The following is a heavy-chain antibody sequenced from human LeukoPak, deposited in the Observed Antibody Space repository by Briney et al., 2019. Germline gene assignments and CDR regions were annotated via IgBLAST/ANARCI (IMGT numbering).Heavy chain of an antibody. CDR3: ARHREGSSWYAAFDI. D-gene: IGHD6-13*01. Sequence: AGESLKISCKGSGYSFASFWVGWVRQMPGKGLEWMGIIYPGDSDTRYSPAFQSQVTISADKSTSTAYLQWSSLKASDTAMYYCARHREGSSWYAAFDIWGQGTMVSVSS. CDR1: GYSFASFW. CDR2: IYPGDSDT. J-gene: IGHJ3*02. V-gene: IGHV5-51*01.